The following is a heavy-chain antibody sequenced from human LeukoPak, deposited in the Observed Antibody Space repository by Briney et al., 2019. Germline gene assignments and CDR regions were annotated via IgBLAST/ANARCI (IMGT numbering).Heavy chain of an antibody. V-gene: IGHV3-48*01. Sequence: PGGSLRLSCAASGFSLSSYSFNWVRQAPGKGLEWVSYISSRNTSIYYSDSVKGRFTISRDNARNSLYLQMNSLRAEDTAVYYCARMNYVSTGWGAPFDYWGQGTLVTVSS. CDR2: ISSRNTSI. D-gene: IGHD1-7*01. CDR1: GFSLSSYS. J-gene: IGHJ4*02. CDR3: ARMNYVSTGWGAPFDY.